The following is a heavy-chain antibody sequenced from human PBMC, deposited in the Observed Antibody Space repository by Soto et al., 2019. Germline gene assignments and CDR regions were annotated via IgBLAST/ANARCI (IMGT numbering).Heavy chain of an antibody. CDR3: AREGYCSGGSCNLIDY. Sequence: QVQLVQSGAEVKKPGSSVKVSCKASGGTFSSYTISWVRQAPGQGLEWMGRIIPILGIANYAQKFQGRVTITADKSTSTAYMELSSLRSEDTAVYYCAREGYCSGGSCNLIDYWGQGTLVTVSS. D-gene: IGHD2-15*01. J-gene: IGHJ4*02. CDR2: IIPILGIA. CDR1: GGTFSSYT. V-gene: IGHV1-69*08.